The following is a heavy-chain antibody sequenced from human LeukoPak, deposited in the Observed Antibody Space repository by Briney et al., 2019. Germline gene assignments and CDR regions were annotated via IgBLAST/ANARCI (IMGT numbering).Heavy chain of an antibody. V-gene: IGHV4-4*07. Sequence: SETLSLTCTVSGGSISSYYWSWIRQPAGKGLEWIGRIYTSGSTNYNPSLKSRVTMSVDTSKNQFSLKLSSVTAADTAVYYCARASRCNSTSCYPNWFDPWGQGTLVTVSS. D-gene: IGHD2-2*01. CDR2: IYTSGST. CDR1: GGSISSYY. J-gene: IGHJ5*02. CDR3: ARASRCNSTSCYPNWFDP.